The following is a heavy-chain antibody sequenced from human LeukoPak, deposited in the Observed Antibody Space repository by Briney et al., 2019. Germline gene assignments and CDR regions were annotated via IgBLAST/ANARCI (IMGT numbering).Heavy chain of an antibody. CDR3: ARDRIEVTYYYDTSGYSDY. J-gene: IGHJ4*02. V-gene: IGHV3-7*01. CDR2: MKHDGSEE. Sequence: SGGSLRLSCAASGFTFSSYWMSWVRQAPGKGLEWVAIMKHDGSEEYYVDSVKGRFTISRHNAKNSLYLQMNSLRAEDTAMYYCARDRIEVTYYYDTSGYSDYWGQGTLVTVSS. D-gene: IGHD3-22*01. CDR1: GFTFSSYW.